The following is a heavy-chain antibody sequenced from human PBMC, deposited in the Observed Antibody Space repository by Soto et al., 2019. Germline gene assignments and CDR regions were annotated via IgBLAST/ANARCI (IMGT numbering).Heavy chain of an antibody. J-gene: IGHJ4*02. Sequence: APVKVSCKTSGYTFTDYGVSWVRQAPGQGLEWMGWISAYNDNKNYAENLQGRVTMTTDKSTNTAYMELRSLRSDDTAVYYCARDTVAAAAAFDYWGQGTLVTVSS. CDR2: ISAYNDNK. V-gene: IGHV1-18*04. CDR1: GYTFTDYG. D-gene: IGHD6-13*01. CDR3: ARDTVAAAAAFDY.